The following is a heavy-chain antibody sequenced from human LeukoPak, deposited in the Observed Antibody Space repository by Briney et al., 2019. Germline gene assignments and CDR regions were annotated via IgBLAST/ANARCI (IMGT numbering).Heavy chain of an antibody. V-gene: IGHV3-30*18. CDR1: GFTFSSYG. Sequence: PGRSLRLSCAASGFTFSSYGMHWVRQAPGKGLEWVAVISYDGRNKYYADSVKGRFIISRDNSKNTVFLQMKSLRPEDTAVYYCAKDLYDRSGYYYTIMDYWGKGTLVTVTS. CDR3: AKDLYDRSGYYYTIMDY. CDR2: ISYDGRNK. D-gene: IGHD3-22*01. J-gene: IGHJ4*02.